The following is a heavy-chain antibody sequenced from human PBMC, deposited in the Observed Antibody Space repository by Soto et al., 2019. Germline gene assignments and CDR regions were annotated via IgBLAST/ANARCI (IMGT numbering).Heavy chain of an antibody. V-gene: IGHV3-23*01. CDR2: ISGSGGST. J-gene: IGHJ4*02. Sequence: GGSLRLSCAASGFTFSSYAMSWVRQAPGKGLEWVSAISGSGGSTYYADSVKGRFTISRDNSKNTLYLQMNSLRAEDTAVYYCAKFMVAVTTKYYFDYWGQGTLVTVSS. D-gene: IGHD4-17*01. CDR3: AKFMVAVTTKYYFDY. CDR1: GFTFSSYA.